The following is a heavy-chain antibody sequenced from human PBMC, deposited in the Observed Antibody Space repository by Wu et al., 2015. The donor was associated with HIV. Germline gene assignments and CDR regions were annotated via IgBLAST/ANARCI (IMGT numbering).Heavy chain of an antibody. V-gene: IGHV1-69*12. D-gene: IGHD2-15*01. CDR3: ARAYCSGGSCYRRGVTYYYMDV. Sequence: QVQLVQSGAEVKKPGSSVKVSCKASGGTFSSYAISWVRQAPGQGLEWMGGIIPIFGTANYAQKFQGRVTITADESTSTAYMGLSSLRSEDTAVYYCARAYCSGGSCYRRGVTYYYMDVWAKGTT. CDR1: GGTFSSYA. CDR2: IIPIFGTA. J-gene: IGHJ6*03.